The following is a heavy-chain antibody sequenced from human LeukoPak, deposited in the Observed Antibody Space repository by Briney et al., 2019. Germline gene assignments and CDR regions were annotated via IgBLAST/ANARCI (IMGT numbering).Heavy chain of an antibody. CDR1: GYSFTSYW. V-gene: IGHV5-51*01. CDR2: IYPGDSDT. J-gene: IGHJ3*02. D-gene: IGHD6-19*01. Sequence: GESLKISCKGSGYSFTSYWIGWVRQMPGKGLEWMGIIYPGDSDTRYSPSFQGQVTISADKSISTAYLQWSSLKASDTAMYYCARLKFLAVAGLDAFDIWGQGTMVTVSS. CDR3: ARLKFLAVAGLDAFDI.